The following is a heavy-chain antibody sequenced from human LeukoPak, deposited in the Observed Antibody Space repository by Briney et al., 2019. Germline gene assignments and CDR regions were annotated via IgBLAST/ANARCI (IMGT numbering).Heavy chain of an antibody. CDR3: ARGRTAISSGWYDLYYYYYMDV. J-gene: IGHJ6*03. CDR1: GGSISSYY. CDR2: IYYSGST. Sequence: SETLSLTCTVSGGSISSYYWSWIRQPPGKGLEWIGYIYYSGSTNYNPSLKSRATISVDTSKNQFSLKLSSVTAADTAVYYCARGRTAISSGWYDLYYYYYMDVWGKGTTVTVSS. D-gene: IGHD6-19*01. V-gene: IGHV4-59*01.